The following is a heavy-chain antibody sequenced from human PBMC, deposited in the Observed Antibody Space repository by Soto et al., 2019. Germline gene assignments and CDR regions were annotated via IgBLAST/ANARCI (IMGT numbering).Heavy chain of an antibody. CDR2: MNPNSGNT. Sequence: ASVKVSCKASGYTFTSYDINWVRQATGQGLEWMGWMNPNSGNTGYAQKFQGRVTMTRNTSISTAYMELSSLRSEDTAVYYCARGDWTYDILTGYEDYYYMDVWGKGTTVTVSS. CDR1: GYTFTSYD. D-gene: IGHD3-9*01. CDR3: ARGDWTYDILTGYEDYYYMDV. V-gene: IGHV1-8*01. J-gene: IGHJ6*03.